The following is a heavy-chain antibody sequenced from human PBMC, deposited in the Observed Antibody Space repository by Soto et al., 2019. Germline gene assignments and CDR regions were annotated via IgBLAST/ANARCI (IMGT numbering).Heavy chain of an antibody. Sequence: GASVKVSCKASGYTFTSYAMHWVRQAPGQRLEWMGWINAGNGNTKYSQKIKGRVTITRDTSASTAYMELSSLRSEDTAVYYCARYYYGSGSYPDYYYYYYMDVWGKGTTVTVSS. D-gene: IGHD3-10*01. J-gene: IGHJ6*03. CDR1: GYTFTSYA. V-gene: IGHV1-3*01. CDR2: INAGNGNT. CDR3: ARYYYGSGSYPDYYYYYYMDV.